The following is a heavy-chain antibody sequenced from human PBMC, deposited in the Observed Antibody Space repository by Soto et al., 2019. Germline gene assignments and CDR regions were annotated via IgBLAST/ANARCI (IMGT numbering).Heavy chain of an antibody. D-gene: IGHD1-26*01. Sequence: EVQLVESGGGLVQPGRSLRLSCAASGFTFDDYAMHWVRQAPGKGLEWVSGISWNSGSIGYADSVKGRFTISRDNAKNSLYLQMNSLRAEDTALYYCAKDIGGWVTQGDGMDVWGQGTTVTVSS. J-gene: IGHJ6*02. CDR1: GFTFDDYA. V-gene: IGHV3-9*01. CDR2: ISWNSGSI. CDR3: AKDIGGWVTQGDGMDV.